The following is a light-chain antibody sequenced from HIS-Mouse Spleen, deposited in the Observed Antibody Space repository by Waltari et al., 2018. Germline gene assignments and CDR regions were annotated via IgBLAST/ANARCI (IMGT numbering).Light chain of an antibody. Sequence: SYVLTQPPSVSVAPGQTSRITCGGNNIGSTRVPWYQQTPGQAPVLVVYDDSDRPSGITERFSGSNSGNTATLTISRVEAGDEADYYCQVWDSSSDRVFGTGTKVTVL. CDR3: QVWDSSSDRV. CDR2: DDS. J-gene: IGLJ1*01. V-gene: IGLV3-21*02. CDR1: NIGSTR.